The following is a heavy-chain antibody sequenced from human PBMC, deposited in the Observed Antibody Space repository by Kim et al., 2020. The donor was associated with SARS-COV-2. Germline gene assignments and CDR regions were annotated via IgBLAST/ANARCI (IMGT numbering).Heavy chain of an antibody. Sequence: GGSLRLSCAASGFTFSSYWMSWVRQAPGKGLEWVANIKQDGSEKYYVDSVKGRLTISRDNAKNSLYLQMNSLRAEDTAVYYCARELNYYDSSGYNDYWGQGTLVTVSS. J-gene: IGHJ4*02. CDR3: ARELNYYDSSGYNDY. CDR1: GFTFSSYW. V-gene: IGHV3-7*03. CDR2: IKQDGSEK. D-gene: IGHD3-22*01.